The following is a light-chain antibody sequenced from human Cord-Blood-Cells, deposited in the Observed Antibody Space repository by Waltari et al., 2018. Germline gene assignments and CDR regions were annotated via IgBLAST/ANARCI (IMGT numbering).Light chain of an antibody. CDR2: EVS. Sequence: QSALTHPPSASGSPGQSVTISCPGTSSDVGGYNYVSCNQQHPGKAPNLMIYEVSKRPSGVPDRFSGSKSGNTASLTVSGLQAEDEADYYCSSYAGSNNVVFGGGTKLTVL. V-gene: IGLV2-8*01. J-gene: IGLJ2*01. CDR1: SSDVGGYNY. CDR3: SSYAGSNNVV.